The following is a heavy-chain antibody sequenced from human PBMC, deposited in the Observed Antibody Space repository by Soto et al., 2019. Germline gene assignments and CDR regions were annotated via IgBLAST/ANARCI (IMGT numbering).Heavy chain of an antibody. Sequence: QVQLVQSGAEVKKPGSSVKVSCKASGGTFSSYAISWVRQAPGQGLEWMGGIIPIFGTANYAQKFQGRVTITADESTSTAYMELSSLRSEDTVVYYCAREQTRDGYKYDAFDIWGQGTMVTVSS. CDR2: IIPIFGTA. CDR3: AREQTRDGYKYDAFDI. V-gene: IGHV1-69*01. J-gene: IGHJ3*02. CDR1: GGTFSSYA. D-gene: IGHD5-12*01.